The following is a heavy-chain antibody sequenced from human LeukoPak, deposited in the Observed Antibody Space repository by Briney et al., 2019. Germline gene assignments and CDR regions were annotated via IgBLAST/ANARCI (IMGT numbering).Heavy chain of an antibody. Sequence: PSETLSLTCTVSGGSMSSYYSSCVRQPAGRGLEWIGRMYTSGSTNYNPSLKSRVTMSIDTSKKHFSLNLDSVTAADTAVYYCATYDQQLPFDNWGQGSLVTVSS. J-gene: IGHJ4*02. CDR1: GGSMSSYY. CDR3: ATYDQQLPFDN. CDR2: MYTSGST. V-gene: IGHV4-4*07. D-gene: IGHD6-13*01.